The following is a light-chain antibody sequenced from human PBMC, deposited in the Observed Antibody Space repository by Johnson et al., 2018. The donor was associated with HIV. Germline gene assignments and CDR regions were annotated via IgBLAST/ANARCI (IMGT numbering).Light chain of an antibody. CDR3: GPWDSSLSAFYV. CDR2: ENN. CDR1: SSNIGNNY. Sequence: QSVLTQPPSVSAAPGQKVTISCSGSSSNIGNNYVSWYQQLPGTAPKLLIYENNKRPSGIPDRFSGSKSGTSATLGITGLQTGDEAHYYCGPWDSSLSAFYVFGTGTKATVL. J-gene: IGLJ1*01. V-gene: IGLV1-51*02.